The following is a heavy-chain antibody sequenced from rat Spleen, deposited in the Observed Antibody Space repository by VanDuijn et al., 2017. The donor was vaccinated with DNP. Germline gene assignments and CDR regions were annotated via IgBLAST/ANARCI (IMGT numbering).Heavy chain of an antibody. J-gene: IGHJ4*01. CDR3: TRHGEVHLRYAMDA. V-gene: IGHV5-7*01. CDR2: IIYDGRST. CDR1: GFTFSDYD. Sequence: EVQLVESGGGLVQPGRSMKLSCAASGFTFSDYDMAWVRQAPERGLEWVATIIYDGRSTYYRDSVEGRFIISRDNAKSTLYLQMDSLRSEETATYYCTRHGEVHLRYAMDAWGQGTSVTVSS. D-gene: IGHD1-5*01.